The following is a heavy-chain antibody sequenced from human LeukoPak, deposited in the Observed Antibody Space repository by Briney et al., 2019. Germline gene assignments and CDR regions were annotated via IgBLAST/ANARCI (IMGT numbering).Heavy chain of an antibody. CDR1: AFTFSSYS. CDR2: ISGSGGST. Sequence: GRSLRPSCPPSAFTFSSYSMSCARQAPGKGLEWLSAISGSGGSTCYAESVKGRLNISRDNSKNTLYLQMNSLRGEDTAVYYCARGSFLKRWVKPNQDSVYEMDVWGQGTTVTVSS. J-gene: IGHJ6*02. CDR3: ARGSFLKRWVKPNQDSVYEMDV. V-gene: IGHV3-23*01. D-gene: IGHD5-24*01.